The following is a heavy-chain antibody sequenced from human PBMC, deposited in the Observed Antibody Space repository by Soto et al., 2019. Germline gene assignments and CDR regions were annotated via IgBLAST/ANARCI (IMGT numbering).Heavy chain of an antibody. CDR1: GLTSRNDW. CDR3: AVYGYGVSAAAY. J-gene: IGHJ4*02. CDR2: INQDGSER. V-gene: IGHV3-7*03. Sequence: PGRSLRLSCAGSGLTSRNDWLSWVRQAPGKGLEWVANINQDGSERYYVDSVRGRFTISRDNVENSLYLQLNRLRPEDTAVYYCAVYGYGVSAAAYWGQGTLVTVSS. D-gene: IGHD4-17*01.